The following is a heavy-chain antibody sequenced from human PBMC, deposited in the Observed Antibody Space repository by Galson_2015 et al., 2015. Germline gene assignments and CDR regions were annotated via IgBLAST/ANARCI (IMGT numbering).Heavy chain of an antibody. CDR1: GFTFSNAW. CDR2: IKSKTDGGTT. J-gene: IGHJ4*02. D-gene: IGHD3-10*01. V-gene: IGHV3-15*01. Sequence: SLRLSCAASGFTFSNAWMSWVRQAPGKGLEWVGRIKSKTDGGTTDYAAPVKGRFTISRDDSKNTLYLQMNSLKTEDTAVYYCTTAGWGKGRGVADYWGQGTLVTVSS. CDR3: TTAGWGKGRGVADY.